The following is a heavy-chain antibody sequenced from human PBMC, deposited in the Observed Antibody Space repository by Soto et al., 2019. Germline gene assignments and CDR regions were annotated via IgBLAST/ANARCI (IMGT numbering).Heavy chain of an antibody. Sequence: QVQLVESGGGVVQPGRSLRLSCAASGFTFSSYGMHWVRQAPGKGLEWVAVISYDGSNKYYADSVKGRFTISRDNSKNSLYLQMNSLRAEDTAVYYCAKERDIVVVVAPLDYWGQGTLVTVCS. CDR3: AKERDIVVVVAPLDY. D-gene: IGHD2-15*01. CDR2: ISYDGSNK. V-gene: IGHV3-30*18. J-gene: IGHJ4*02. CDR1: GFTFSSYG.